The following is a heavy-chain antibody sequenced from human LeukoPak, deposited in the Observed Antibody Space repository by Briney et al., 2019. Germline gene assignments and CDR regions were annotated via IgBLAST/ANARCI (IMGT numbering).Heavy chain of an antibody. Sequence: GGSLRLSCAASGFTFSNYAMTWVRQAPGKGLEWVSGISGSGSSTYYADSVKGRFTLSRDYPKNTLYLQMNSLRAEDTAVYYCARDVAAAGPPYFDYWGQGTLVTVSS. CDR3: ARDVAAAGPPYFDY. D-gene: IGHD6-13*01. CDR1: GFTFSNYA. V-gene: IGHV3-23*01. J-gene: IGHJ4*02. CDR2: ISGSGSST.